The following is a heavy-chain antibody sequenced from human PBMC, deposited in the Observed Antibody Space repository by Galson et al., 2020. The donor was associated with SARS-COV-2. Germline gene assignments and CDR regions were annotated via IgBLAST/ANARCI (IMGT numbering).Heavy chain of an antibody. V-gene: IGHV1-24*01. Sequence: ASVKVSCKVSGSSVTELSIHWVRQVPGHGLEWMGAFDPKTHKTNSATKFQGRVIMTEDTLTDTAYMELTSLRPDDAAVYFCASLLAVTVTGDYWGQGTLITVSS. D-gene: IGHD4-17*01. CDR2: FDPKTHKT. CDR3: ASLLAVTVTGDY. J-gene: IGHJ4*02. CDR1: GSSVTELS.